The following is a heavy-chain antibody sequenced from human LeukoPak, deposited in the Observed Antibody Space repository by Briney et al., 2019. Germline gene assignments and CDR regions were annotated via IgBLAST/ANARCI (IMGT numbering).Heavy chain of an antibody. Sequence: SGGSLRLSCAASGFSLSDHWMHWVRQVPGMGLVWVSRSDGGGGSTSYADSVKGRFSISRDNARNTLYLQMNNLRVDDMAIYYCARGPGSSGGAYVGDYWGHGTLVTVSS. CDR1: GFSLSDHW. D-gene: IGHD3-22*01. CDR2: SDGGGGST. V-gene: IGHV3-74*01. J-gene: IGHJ4*01. CDR3: ARGPGSSGGAYVGDY.